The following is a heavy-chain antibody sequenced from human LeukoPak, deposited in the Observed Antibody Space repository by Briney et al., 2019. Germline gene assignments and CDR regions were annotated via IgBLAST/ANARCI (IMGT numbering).Heavy chain of an antibody. V-gene: IGHV3-9*01. CDR3: AKGADILTGYYPLWVDY. CDR1: GFTFDDYA. J-gene: IGHJ4*02. D-gene: IGHD3-9*01. CDR2: ISWNSGSI. Sequence: TLRLSCSAYGFTFDDYAMHWVRQAQGKGLEWVLGISWNSGSIGYADSVKGRFTSSRANAKNSLYLQMNSQRAEDTALYYCAKGADILTGYYPLWVDYWGQGTLVTVSS.